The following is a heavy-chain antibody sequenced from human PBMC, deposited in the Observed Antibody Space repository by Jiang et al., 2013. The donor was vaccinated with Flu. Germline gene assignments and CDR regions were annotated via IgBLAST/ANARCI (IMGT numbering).Heavy chain of an antibody. D-gene: IGHD6-19*01. Sequence: SISSYYWSWIRQPPRKGLEWIGYIYYSGSTNYNPSLKSRVTISVDTSKNQFSLKLSSVTAADTAVYYCARSPDSSGWFVYFDIWGQGTMVTVSS. CDR3: ARSPDSSGWFVYFDI. V-gene: IGHV4-59*01. CDR2: IYYSGST. J-gene: IGHJ3*02. CDR1: SISSYY.